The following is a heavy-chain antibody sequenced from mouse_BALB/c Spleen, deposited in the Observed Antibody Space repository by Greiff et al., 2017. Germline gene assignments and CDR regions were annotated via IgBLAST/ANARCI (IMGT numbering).Heavy chain of an antibody. D-gene: IGHD1-1*01. Sequence: EVKLMESGGDLVKPGGSLKLSCAASGFTFSSYGMSWVRQTPDKRLEWVATISSGGSYTYYPDSVKGRFTISRDNAKNTLYLQMSSLKSEDTAMYYCARQGHYYGSTFDYWGQGTTLTVSS. J-gene: IGHJ2*01. CDR3: ARQGHYYGSTFDY. V-gene: IGHV5-6*01. CDR1: GFTFSSYG. CDR2: ISSGGSYT.